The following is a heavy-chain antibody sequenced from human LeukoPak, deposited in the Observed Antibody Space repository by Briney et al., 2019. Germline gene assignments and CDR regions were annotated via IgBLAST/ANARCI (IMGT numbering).Heavy chain of an antibody. CDR1: GGSISSGSYY. D-gene: IGHD6-6*01. CDR3: ARDRVIIAARDYYYYMDV. J-gene: IGHJ6*03. V-gene: IGHV4-61*02. CDR2: IYTSGST. Sequence: LSEALSLTCTVSGGSISSGSYYWSWIRQPAGKGLEWIGRIYTSGSTNYNPSLKSRVTISVDTPKNQFSLKLSSVTAADTAVYYCARDRVIIAARDYYYYMDVWGKGTTVTVSS.